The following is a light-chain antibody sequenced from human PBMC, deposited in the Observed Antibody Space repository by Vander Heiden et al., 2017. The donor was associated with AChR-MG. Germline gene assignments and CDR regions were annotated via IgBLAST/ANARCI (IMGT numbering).Light chain of an antibody. CDR2: GAS. CDR1: QSIRSGY. CDR3: QQYDNSPLT. Sequence: EIVLTQSPGTLSLSPGERATLSCRASQSIRSGYLAWYQQKPGHAPRLLIYGASHRATGIPDRFSASWSGTDFTLSISGLEPEDFAVYVCQQYDNSPLTFGGGTKVEVK. V-gene: IGKV3-20*01. J-gene: IGKJ4*01.